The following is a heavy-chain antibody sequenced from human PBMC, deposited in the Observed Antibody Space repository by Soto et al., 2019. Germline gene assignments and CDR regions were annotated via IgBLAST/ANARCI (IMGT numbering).Heavy chain of an antibody. CDR3: ARDRNVPGYGDYSDSIDM. CDR1: GFNFNNYA. J-gene: IGHJ3*02. Sequence: QPWGYMGVGWACSGFNFNNYAIAWVRQAPVKGLDPLATISYNGFNKYYTDAVRGRFSISSDNTKNSVFLEMRRLETDDTAVYYCARDRNVPGYGDYSDSIDMWGQGTMVPGSS. V-gene: IGHV3-30*14. D-gene: IGHD4-17*01. CDR2: ISYNGFNK.